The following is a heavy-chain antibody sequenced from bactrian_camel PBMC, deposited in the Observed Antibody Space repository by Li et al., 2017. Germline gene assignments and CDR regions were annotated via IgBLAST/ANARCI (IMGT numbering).Heavy chain of an antibody. Sequence: HVQLVESGGGSAQAGGSLRLACVASEFTVSTDCMAWFHQVPGREREGVAAIDSDGIASYADPVKGRFTISKDKAKSTVYLQMDGLKPEDTAMYYCAALTDWYGGSCLGYDSLYTHWGQGTQVTVS. CDR3: AALTDWYGGSCLGYDSLYTH. D-gene: IGHD6*01. V-gene: IGHV3S9*01. CDR2: IDSDGIA. CDR1: EFTVSTDC. J-gene: IGHJ4*01.